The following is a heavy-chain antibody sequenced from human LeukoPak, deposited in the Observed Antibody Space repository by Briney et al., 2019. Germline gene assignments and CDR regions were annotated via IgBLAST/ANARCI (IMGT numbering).Heavy chain of an antibody. J-gene: IGHJ4*02. CDR1: GGSISSGGYY. V-gene: IGHV4-61*08. D-gene: IGHD3-9*01. Sequence: PSETLSLTCTVSGGSISSGGYYWSWIRQHPGKGLEWIGYIYYSGSTNYNPSLKSRVTISVDTSKNQFSLKLSSVTAADTAVYYCARLDYDILTGIDYWGQGTLVTVSS. CDR2: IYYSGST. CDR3: ARLDYDILTGIDY.